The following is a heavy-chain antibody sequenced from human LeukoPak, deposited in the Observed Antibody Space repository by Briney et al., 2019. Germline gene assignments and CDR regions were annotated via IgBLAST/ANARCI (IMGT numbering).Heavy chain of an antibody. CDR3: ARLNIVVVPAATILFDY. CDR2: INHSGGT. D-gene: IGHD2-2*01. CDR1: GGSFSGYS. V-gene: IGHV4-34*01. Sequence: PSETLSLTCAVYGGSFSGYSWNWIRQPPVKGLEWIGEINHSGGTNYNPSLKSRVTISVDTSKNQFSLKLSSVTAADTAVYYCARLNIVVVPAATILFDYWGQGTLVTVSS. J-gene: IGHJ4*02.